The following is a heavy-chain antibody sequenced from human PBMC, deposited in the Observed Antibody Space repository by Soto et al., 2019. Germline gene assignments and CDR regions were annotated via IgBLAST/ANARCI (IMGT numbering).Heavy chain of an antibody. CDR3: AIARRDGYNSQAFDI. V-gene: IGHV1-69*13. J-gene: IGHJ3*02. Sequence: SVKVSCKASGGTFSSYAISWVRQAPGQGLGWMGGIIPIFGTANYAQKFQGRVTITADESTSTAYMELSSLRSEDTAVYYCAIARRDGYNSQAFDIWGQGTMVTVSS. D-gene: IGHD5-12*01. CDR1: GGTFSSYA. CDR2: IIPIFGTA.